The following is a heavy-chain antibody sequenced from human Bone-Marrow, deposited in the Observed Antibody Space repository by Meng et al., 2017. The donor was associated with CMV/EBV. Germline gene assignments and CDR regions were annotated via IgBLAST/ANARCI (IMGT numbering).Heavy chain of an antibody. J-gene: IGHJ1*01. CDR1: GFTFSSYA. CDR2: ISWNSGSI. V-gene: IGHV3-21*01. CDR3: ARDSRRFGELSPLG. D-gene: IGHD3-10*01. Sequence: GGSLRLSCAASGFTFSSYAMSWVRQAPGKGLEWVSGISWNSGSIGYADSVKGRFTISRDNAKNSLYLQMNSLRAEDTAVYYCARDSRRFGELSPLGWGQGTLVTVSS.